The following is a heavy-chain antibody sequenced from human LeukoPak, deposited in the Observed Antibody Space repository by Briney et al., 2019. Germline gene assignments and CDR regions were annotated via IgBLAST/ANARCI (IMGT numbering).Heavy chain of an antibody. D-gene: IGHD6-13*01. V-gene: IGHV3-53*05. Sequence: PGGSLRLSCAASGFTVSSNYMSWVRQAPGKGLEWVSVIYSGGSTYYADSVKGRFTISRDNSKNTLYLQMNSLKTEDTAVYFCARVAAPRSNDYWGQGTLVTVSS. CDR3: ARVAAPRSNDY. CDR1: GFTVSSNY. J-gene: IGHJ4*02. CDR2: IYSGGST.